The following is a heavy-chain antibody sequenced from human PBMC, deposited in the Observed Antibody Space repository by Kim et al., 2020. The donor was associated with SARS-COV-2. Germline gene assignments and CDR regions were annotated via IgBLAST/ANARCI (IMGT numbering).Heavy chain of an antibody. CDR1: GFTFSSYW. CDR3: ARGRTISFGLFDY. V-gene: IGHV3-7*03. J-gene: IGHJ4*02. D-gene: IGHD2-2*01. Sequence: GGSLRLSCAASGFTFSSYWMSWVRQAPGKGLEWVANIKQDGSEKYYVDSVKGRFTISRDNAKNSLYLQMNSLRAEDTAVYYCARGRTISFGLFDYWGQGTLVTVSS. CDR2: IKQDGSEK.